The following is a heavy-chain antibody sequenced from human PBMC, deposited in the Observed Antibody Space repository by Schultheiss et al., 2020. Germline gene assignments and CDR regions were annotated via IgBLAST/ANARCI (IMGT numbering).Heavy chain of an antibody. CDR1: GYTFTGYY. CDR2: INPNSGGT. D-gene: IGHD3-10*01. Sequence: ASVKVSCKASGYTFTGYYMHWVRQAPGQGLEWMGWINPNSGGTNYAQKFQGRVTMTRDTSISTAYMELSRLRSDDTAVYYCARDVWFGELWRYYYYGMDVWGQGTTVTVYS. J-gene: IGHJ6*02. V-gene: IGHV1-2*02. CDR3: ARDVWFGELWRYYYYGMDV.